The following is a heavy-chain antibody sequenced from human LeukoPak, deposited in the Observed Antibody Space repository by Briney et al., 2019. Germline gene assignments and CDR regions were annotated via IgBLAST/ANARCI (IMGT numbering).Heavy chain of an antibody. CDR2: ISSSGSTI. CDR3: ARTPTTVTPGAFDI. J-gene: IGHJ3*02. Sequence: KTGGSLRLSCAASGFTFSDYYMTWIRQAPGKGLEWVSYISSSGSTIYYADSVKGRFTISRDNSKNTLYLQMNSLRAEDTAVYYCARTPTTVTPGAFDIWGQGTMVTVSS. D-gene: IGHD4-17*01. CDR1: GFTFSDYY. V-gene: IGHV3-11*04.